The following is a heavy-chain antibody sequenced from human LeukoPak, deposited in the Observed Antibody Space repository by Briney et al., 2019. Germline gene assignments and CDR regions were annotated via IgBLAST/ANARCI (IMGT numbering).Heavy chain of an antibody. J-gene: IGHJ5*02. CDR3: ATTSPQVWFDP. V-gene: IGHV5-51*01. CDR1: GYSFTGYW. Sequence: GGSLKISCKGSGYSFTGYWIAWVRQMPGKGLEWMGIIYPGDSDARYSPSFQGQVTISVDKSISTAYLQWRSLKASDTAIYYCATTSPQVWFDPWGQGTLVTVSA. CDR2: IYPGDSDA.